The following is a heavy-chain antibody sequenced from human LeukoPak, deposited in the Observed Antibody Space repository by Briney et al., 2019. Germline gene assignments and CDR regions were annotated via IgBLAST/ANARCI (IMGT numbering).Heavy chain of an antibody. Sequence: GGSLILSCAASGFTFSSYAMSWVRQAPGKGLEWVSDISGSGGNTYYGDSVKGRFTISRDNSKNTLYLQMNSLRAEDTAVYYCATQKGDSPDYWGQGTLVTVSS. CDR3: ATQKGDSPDY. V-gene: IGHV3-23*01. CDR1: GFTFSSYA. D-gene: IGHD2-21*01. CDR2: ISGSGGNT. J-gene: IGHJ4*02.